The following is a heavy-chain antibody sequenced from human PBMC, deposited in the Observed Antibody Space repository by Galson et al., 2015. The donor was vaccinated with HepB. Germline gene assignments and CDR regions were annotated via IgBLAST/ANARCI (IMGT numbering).Heavy chain of an antibody. D-gene: IGHD1-26*01. CDR1: GGTFSGYT. CDR2: IIPILGIA. CDR3: ASGPIVGAPPPGY. J-gene: IGHJ4*02. Sequence: SCKASGGTFSGYTISWVRQAPGQGLEWMGRIIPILGIANYAQKFQGRVTITADKSTSTAYMELSSLKSEETAVYYCASGPIVGAPPPGYWGQGTLVTVSS. V-gene: IGHV1-69*02.